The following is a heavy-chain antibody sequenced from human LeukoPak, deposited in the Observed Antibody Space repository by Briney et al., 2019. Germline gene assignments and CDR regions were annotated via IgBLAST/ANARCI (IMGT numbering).Heavy chain of an antibody. V-gene: IGHV5-51*01. D-gene: IGHD5-24*01. J-gene: IGHJ4*02. Sequence: GESLKISCKGSGYSFTSYWIGWVRQMPGKGLEWMGIIYPGDSDTRYSPSFQGQVTISADKSISTAYLQWSSLKASDTAMYYCARQVLRDGYNSDYFGYWGQGTLVTVSS. CDR3: ARQVLRDGYNSDYFGY. CDR1: GYSFTSYW. CDR2: IYPGDSDT.